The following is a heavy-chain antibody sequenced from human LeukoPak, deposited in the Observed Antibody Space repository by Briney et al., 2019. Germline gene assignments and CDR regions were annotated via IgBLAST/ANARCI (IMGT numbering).Heavy chain of an antibody. CDR1: GFTFDDYG. J-gene: IGHJ4*02. V-gene: IGHV3-20*04. CDR3: ARDNSSSWYSAHYFDY. CDR2: INWNGGST. Sequence: GGSLRLSCAASGFTFDDYGMSWVRQAPGKGLEWVSGINWNGGSTGYADSVKGRFTISRDNAKNSLYLQMNSLRAEDTALYYCARDNSSSWYSAHYFDYWGQGTLVTVSS. D-gene: IGHD6-13*01.